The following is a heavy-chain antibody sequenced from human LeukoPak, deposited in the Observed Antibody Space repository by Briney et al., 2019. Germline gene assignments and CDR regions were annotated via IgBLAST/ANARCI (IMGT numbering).Heavy chain of an antibody. Sequence: GGSLRLSCAASGFIFSSYWMSWVRQAPGKGLEWVANIKQDGSEKYYLDSVKGRFTISRDNAKNSLYLQMNSLRAEDTAVYYCARDVYNMGDYWGQGTLVTVSS. D-gene: IGHD1-1*01. V-gene: IGHV3-7*01. CDR3: ARDVYNMGDY. J-gene: IGHJ4*02. CDR1: GFIFSSYW. CDR2: IKQDGSEK.